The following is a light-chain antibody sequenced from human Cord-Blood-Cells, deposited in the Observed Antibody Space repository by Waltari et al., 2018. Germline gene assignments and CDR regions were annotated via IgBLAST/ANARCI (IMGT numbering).Light chain of an antibody. J-gene: IGLJ3*02. CDR2: EVS. CDR3: SSYAGSNNWV. Sequence: PYASRSPGQSVTISCTGTSSDVGGYNYVSWYQQHPGKAPKLIIYEVSKRPSGVPDRFSGSKSGNTASLTVSGLQAEDVADYYCSSYAGSNNWVFGGGTQLTVL. V-gene: IGLV2-8*02. CDR1: SSDVGGYNY.